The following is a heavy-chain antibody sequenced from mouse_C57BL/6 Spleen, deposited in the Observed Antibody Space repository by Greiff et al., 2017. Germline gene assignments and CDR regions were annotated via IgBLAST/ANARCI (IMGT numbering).Heavy chain of an antibody. V-gene: IGHV5-4*03. CDR1: GFTFSSYA. CDR2: ISDGGSYT. Sequence: DVMLVESGGGLVKPGGSLKLSCAASGFTFSSYAMSWVRQTPEKRLEWVATISDGGSYTYYPDNVKGRFTISRDNAKNNLYLQMSHLKSEDTAMYYCARGGKMGLRPYYFDYWGQGTTLTVSS. CDR3: ARGGKMGLRPYYFDY. J-gene: IGHJ2*01. D-gene: IGHD2-4*01.